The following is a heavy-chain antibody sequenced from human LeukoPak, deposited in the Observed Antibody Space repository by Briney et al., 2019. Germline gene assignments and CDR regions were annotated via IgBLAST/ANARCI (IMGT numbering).Heavy chain of an antibody. D-gene: IGHD6-13*01. CDR2: IYYSGST. CDR1: GGSISSGDYY. Sequence: PSETLSLTCTVSGGSISSGDYYWSWIRQPPGKGLEWIGYIYYSGSTYYNPSLKSRVTISVDTSKNQFSLKLSSVTAADTAVYYCARGSSWPYYYYYYMDVWGKGTTVTVSS. CDR3: ARGSSWPYYYYYYMDV. J-gene: IGHJ6*03. V-gene: IGHV4-30-4*08.